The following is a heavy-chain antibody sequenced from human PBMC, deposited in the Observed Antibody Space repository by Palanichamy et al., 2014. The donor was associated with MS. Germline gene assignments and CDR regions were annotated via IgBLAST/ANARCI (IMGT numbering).Heavy chain of an antibody. CDR1: GYKFTNYA. J-gene: IGHJ3*02. CDR2: INAGNGST. V-gene: IGHV1-3*01. CDR3: ARIQPDGDGFDI. Sequence: QVQLVQSGAEVKKPGASVKVSCKASGYKFTNYAMHWVRQAPGQRLEWMGWINAGNGSTKYSQKFQGRVTITRDTSANTAYMDLSSLRSEDTAIYYCARIQPDGDGFDIWGQGTMVTVSS.